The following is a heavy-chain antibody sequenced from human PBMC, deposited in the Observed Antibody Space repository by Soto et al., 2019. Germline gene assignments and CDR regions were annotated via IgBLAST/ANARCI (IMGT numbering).Heavy chain of an antibody. CDR3: AKVAIAVAGSVMGAFDI. J-gene: IGHJ3*02. CDR1: GFTFSSYA. D-gene: IGHD6-19*01. CDR2: ISGSGGST. V-gene: IGHV3-23*01. Sequence: GGSLRLSCAASGFTFSSYAMSWVRQAPGKGLEWVSAISGSGGSTYYADSVKGRFTISRDNSKNTLYLQMNSLRAEETAVYYCAKVAIAVAGSVMGAFDIWGQGTMVTVSS.